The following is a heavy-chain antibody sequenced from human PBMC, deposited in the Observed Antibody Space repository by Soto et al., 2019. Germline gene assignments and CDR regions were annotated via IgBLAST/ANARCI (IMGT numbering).Heavy chain of an antibody. D-gene: IGHD4-17*01. J-gene: IGHJ3*02. CDR1: GYTFTSYY. CDR3: ARPTTWRAFDI. V-gene: IGHV1-46*01. CDR2: INPSGGST. Sequence: ASVKVSCKASGYTFTSYYMHGVRQAPGQGLEWMGIINPSGGSTSYAQKFQGRVTMTRDTSTSTVYMELSSLRSEDTAVYYCARPTTWRAFDIWGQGTMVTVSS.